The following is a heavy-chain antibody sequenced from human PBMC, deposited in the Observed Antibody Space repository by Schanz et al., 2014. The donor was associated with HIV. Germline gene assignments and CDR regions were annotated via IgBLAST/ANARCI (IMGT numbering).Heavy chain of an antibody. V-gene: IGHV4-34*06. D-gene: IGHD2-15*01. Sequence: QVQLQQWGAGLLKPSETLSLTCAVYGGSFSGYYWSWIRQPPGKGLEWIGEINHSGSTNYNPSLKSRVTISIDTSANQLSLKLASVTAADTAVYYCGRYDSPVVDVWGQGTTVIVSS. CDR1: GGSFSGYY. J-gene: IGHJ6*02. CDR3: GRYDSPVVDV. CDR2: INHSGST.